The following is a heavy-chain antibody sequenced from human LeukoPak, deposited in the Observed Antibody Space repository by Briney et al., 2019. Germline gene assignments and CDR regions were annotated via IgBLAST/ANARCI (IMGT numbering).Heavy chain of an antibody. D-gene: IGHD2-21*02. CDR1: GFTFRNYA. Sequence: GGSLRLSCAGSGFTFRNYALHWVRQAPGKGLEWVAFISNDGSNKYYADSVKGRFTISRDNSKNTLYLEMNSLRPEDTAVYYCARGHLVVVTHNCLGPWGQGTLVTVSS. CDR3: ARGHLVVVTHNCLGP. V-gene: IGHV3-30*03. CDR2: ISNDGSNK. J-gene: IGHJ5*02.